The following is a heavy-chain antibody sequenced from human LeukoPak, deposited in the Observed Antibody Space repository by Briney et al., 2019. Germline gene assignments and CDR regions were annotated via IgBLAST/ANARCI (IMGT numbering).Heavy chain of an antibody. V-gene: IGHV4-34*01. CDR2: ISHSGRT. CDR3: ARAQVLWFGKLSVPQSFDH. D-gene: IGHD3-10*01. CDR1: GESFSDYY. Sequence: SETLSLTCAVSGESFSDYYWTWIRQSPLKGLEWIGEISHSGRTYYNPSLKSRVTISVDTSKNQFSLMLTSMTAADAAVYYCARAQVLWFGKLSVPQSFDHWGQGTLVTVSS. J-gene: IGHJ4*02.